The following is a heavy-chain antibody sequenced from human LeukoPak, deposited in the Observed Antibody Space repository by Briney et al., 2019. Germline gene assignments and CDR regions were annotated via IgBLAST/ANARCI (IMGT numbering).Heavy chain of an antibody. V-gene: IGHV4-34*01. CDR2: INHSGST. CDR3: ARRSGVLDSRDSRYYFDH. Sequence: SETLSLTCAVYGGSFSGYYWSWIRQPPGKGLEWIGEINHSGSTNYNPSLKSRVTISVDTSKNQFSLKLSSVTAADTAVYYCARRSGVLDSRDSRYYFDHWGQGTLVSVST. CDR1: GGSFSGYY. D-gene: IGHD3-22*01. J-gene: IGHJ4*02.